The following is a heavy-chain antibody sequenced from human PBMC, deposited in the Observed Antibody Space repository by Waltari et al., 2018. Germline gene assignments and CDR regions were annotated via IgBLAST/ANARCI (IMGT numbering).Heavy chain of an antibody. Sequence: QVQLQQWGAGLLKPSETLSLTCSVSGASFSSYYWGWVRHVPGKGLEWIGQIRHPGNTNYNPSLQSRVAISIDTSRNQFSLRVFSVPAADTGLYFCTRGGNYDFWSHSPFVDPWGQGTQVSVSS. CDR3: TRGGNYDFWSHSPFVDP. D-gene: IGHD3-3*01. V-gene: IGHV4-34*01. CDR2: IRHPGNT. CDR1: GASFSSYY. J-gene: IGHJ5*02.